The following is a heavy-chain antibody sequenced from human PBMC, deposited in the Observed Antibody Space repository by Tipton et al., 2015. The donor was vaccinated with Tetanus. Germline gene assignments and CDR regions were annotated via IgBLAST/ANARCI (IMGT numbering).Heavy chain of an antibody. V-gene: IGHV4-31*03. CDR2: IYSSGST. CDR3: ARDQARGARGWNYFDY. D-gene: IGHD1-26*01. Sequence: LRLSCTVSGGSISSGGYYWSWIPQRPGKGLEWIGDIYSSGSTYSNPSLKGRVTISIDTSKNQFSLRLNSVTAADTAVYYCARDQARGARGWNYFDYWGLGTLVTVSS. J-gene: IGHJ4*02. CDR1: GGSISSGGYY.